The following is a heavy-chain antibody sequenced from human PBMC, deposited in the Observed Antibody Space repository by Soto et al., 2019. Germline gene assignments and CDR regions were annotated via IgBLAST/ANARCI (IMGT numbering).Heavy chain of an antibody. V-gene: IGHV3-23*01. CDR1: GFTFSSYA. Sequence: SLRLSCAASGFTFSSYAMSWVRQAPGKGLEWVSAISGSGGSTYYADSVKGRFTISRDNSKNTLYLQMNSLRAEDTAVYYCAKATQPYYYDSSGYYYPTYWGQGTLVTVSS. J-gene: IGHJ4*02. CDR3: AKATQPYYYDSSGYYYPTY. D-gene: IGHD3-22*01. CDR2: ISGSGGST.